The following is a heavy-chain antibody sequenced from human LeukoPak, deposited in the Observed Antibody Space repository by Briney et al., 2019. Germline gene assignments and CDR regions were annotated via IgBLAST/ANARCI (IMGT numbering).Heavy chain of an antibody. V-gene: IGHV2-70*11. CDR3: ARLYSSSSGLFDS. CDR1: GFSLNTRGMC. D-gene: IGHD6-6*01. J-gene: IGHJ4*02. CDR2: SDWDDAK. Sequence: SGPTLVNPTQTLTLTCTFSGFSLNTRGMCVVWIRQPPGKALEWLGRSDWDDAKYSSTSMNTRLTISKDNSKNLVVLTMTNMDPVDTATYYCARLYSSSSGLFDSWGQGTLVTVSS.